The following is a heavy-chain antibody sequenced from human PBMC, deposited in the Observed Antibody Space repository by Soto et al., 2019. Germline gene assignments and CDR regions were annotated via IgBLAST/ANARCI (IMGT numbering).Heavy chain of an antibody. Sequence: GALRLSCAASGFTFSSYAMHWVRQAPGKGLEWVAVISYDGSNKYYADSVKGRFTISRDNSKNTLYLQMNSLRAEDTAVYYCARDHSGWPQYYFDYWGQGT. CDR1: GFTFSSYA. CDR2: ISYDGSNK. J-gene: IGHJ4*02. CDR3: ARDHSGWPQYYFDY. V-gene: IGHV3-30-3*01. D-gene: IGHD6-19*01.